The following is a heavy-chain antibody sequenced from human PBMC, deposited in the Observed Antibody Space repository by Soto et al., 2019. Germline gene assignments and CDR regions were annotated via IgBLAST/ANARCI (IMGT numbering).Heavy chain of an antibody. CDR2: ISYDGSNK. J-gene: IGHJ6*02. CDR3: AKAYQYYDFWRGMDV. D-gene: IGHD3-3*01. CDR1: GFTFSSYG. V-gene: IGHV3-30*18. Sequence: QVQLVESGGGVVQPGRSLRLSCAASGFTFSSYGMHWVRQAPGKGLEWVAVISYDGSNKYYADSVKGRFTISRDNSKNTLYLQMNSLRAEDTAVYYCAKAYQYYDFWRGMDVWGQGTTVTASS.